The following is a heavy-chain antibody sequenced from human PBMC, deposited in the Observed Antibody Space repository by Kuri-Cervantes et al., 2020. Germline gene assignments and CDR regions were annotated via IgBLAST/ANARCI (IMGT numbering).Heavy chain of an antibody. CDR3: ARIYCSGGSCYGMDV. V-gene: IGHV2-70*04. CDR1: GFSLSTSGMR. CDR2: IDWDDDK. J-gene: IGHJ6*02. Sequence: SGPTLVKPTQTLTLTCTFSGFSLSTSGMRVSWIRQPPGKALEWLARIDWDDDKYYSTSLKTRLTISKDTSKNQVVLTMTNMDPVDTATYYCARIYCSGGSCYGMDVWGQGTTVTVSS. D-gene: IGHD2-15*01.